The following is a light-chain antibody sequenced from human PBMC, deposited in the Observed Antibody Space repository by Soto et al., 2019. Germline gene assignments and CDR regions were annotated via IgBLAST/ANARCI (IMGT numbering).Light chain of an antibody. Sequence: DIQMTQSPSTLSASVGDRVTITCRASQSISSWLAWYQQKQGKAPKLLIYDASSLESGVPSRFSGSGSGTEFTLTISSLQPDDFATYDCQQYNSYSWTFGQGTKVEIK. CDR2: DAS. CDR1: QSISSW. CDR3: QQYNSYSWT. J-gene: IGKJ1*01. V-gene: IGKV1-5*01.